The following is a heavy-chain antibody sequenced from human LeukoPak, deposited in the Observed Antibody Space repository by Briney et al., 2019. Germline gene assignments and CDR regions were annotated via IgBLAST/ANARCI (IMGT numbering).Heavy chain of an antibody. Sequence: PGGSLRLSCAASGFTFSSYSMNWVRQAPGKGLEWVSYISSSSSTIYYADSVKGRFTISRDNAKNSLYLQMNSLRAEDTAVYYCARVDYGDYEDYRGQGTLVTVSS. CDR2: ISSSSSTI. D-gene: IGHD4-17*01. J-gene: IGHJ4*02. V-gene: IGHV3-48*04. CDR1: GFTFSSYS. CDR3: ARVDYGDYEDY.